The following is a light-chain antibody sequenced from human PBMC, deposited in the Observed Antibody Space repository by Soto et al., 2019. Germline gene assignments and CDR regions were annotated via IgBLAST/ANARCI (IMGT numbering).Light chain of an antibody. CDR2: EVV. J-gene: IGLJ1*01. CDR1: KNDIGVYDC. V-gene: IGLV2-8*01. CDR3: KSYAGSNTYV. Sequence: QSALTQPPSASGSPGQSVTISCTGTKNDIGVYDCVSWYQHHPGKAPRLLIYEVVQRPSGVPARFSGSKSGNTASLTVSGLQAADEADYFCKSYAGSNTYVFGSGTKLTVL.